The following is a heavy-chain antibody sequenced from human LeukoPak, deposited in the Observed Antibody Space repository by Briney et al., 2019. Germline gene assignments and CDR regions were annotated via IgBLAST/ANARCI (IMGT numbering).Heavy chain of an antibody. D-gene: IGHD3-16*01. CDR3: ARDRGSIWFDP. CDR2: ISSSSSYI. Sequence: GGSLRLSCAASGFTFSSYSMNWVRQAPGKGLEWVSSISSSSSYIYYADSVKGRFTISRDNAKNSLYLQMNSLRAEDTAVYYCARDRGSIWFDPWGQGTLVTVSS. J-gene: IGHJ5*02. V-gene: IGHV3-21*01. CDR1: GFTFSSYS.